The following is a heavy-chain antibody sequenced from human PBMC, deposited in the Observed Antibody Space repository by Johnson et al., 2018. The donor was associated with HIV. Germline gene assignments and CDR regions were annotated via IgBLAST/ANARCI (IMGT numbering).Heavy chain of an antibody. D-gene: IGHD6-13*01. CDR1: GFTFDEYG. Sequence: EVQVVESGGGLVQPGGSLRLSCAASGFTFDEYGMSWVRQAPGKGLEWVSGINWNGGSTGYADSVKGRFTISRDNSKNTLYLQMNSLRAEDTAVYYCAIPTGAAAGAFDIWGQGTMVTVSS. CDR3: AIPTGAAAGAFDI. V-gene: IGHV3-20*04. CDR2: INWNGGST. J-gene: IGHJ3*02.